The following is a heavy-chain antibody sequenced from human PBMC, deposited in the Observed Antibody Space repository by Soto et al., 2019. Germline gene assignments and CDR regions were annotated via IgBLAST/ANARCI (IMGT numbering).Heavy chain of an antibody. D-gene: IGHD2-21*02. CDR2: IYHSGST. CDR3: ARSYSGGDAYFDY. V-gene: IGHV4-38-2*01. Sequence: PSETLSLTCAVSGYSISSGYYWGWIRQPPGKGLEWIGSIYHSGSTYYNPSLKSRVTIAADRSKNQFSLNLAPVTAADTAVYYCARSYSGGDAYFDYWGQGTVVTVSS. J-gene: IGHJ4*02. CDR1: GYSISSGYY.